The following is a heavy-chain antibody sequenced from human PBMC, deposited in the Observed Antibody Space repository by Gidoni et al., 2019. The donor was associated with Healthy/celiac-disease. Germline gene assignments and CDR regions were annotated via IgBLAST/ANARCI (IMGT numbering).Heavy chain of an antibody. D-gene: IGHD2-2*01. Sequence: QVQLVQSGAEGKKPGSAVKVYCKASGGTFSSYTISWVRQAPGQGLAWMGRIIPILGITNYAQKFQGRFTITADNSTRTAYMELSSLRSEDTSVYYCARTTASRSPDFDLWGRGTLVTVSS. CDR3: ARTTASRSPDFDL. CDR1: GGTFSSYT. J-gene: IGHJ2*01. V-gene: IGHV1-69*02. CDR2: IIPILGIT.